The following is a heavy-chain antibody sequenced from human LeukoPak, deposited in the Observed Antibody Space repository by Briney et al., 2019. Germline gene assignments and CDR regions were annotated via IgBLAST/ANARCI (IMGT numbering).Heavy chain of an antibody. D-gene: IGHD6-19*01. V-gene: IGHV4-59*08. CDR3: ARQLSGSSGLDY. CDR1: GDSISNYY. CDR2: IYSSGTT. Sequence: PSETLSLTCTVSGDSISNYYWSWIRQPPGKGLEWIGYIYSSGTTKYHPSLKSRVTISVDMSKSQFSLKLNSVTAASTAVYYCARQLSGSSGLDYWGQGTLVTVSS. J-gene: IGHJ4*02.